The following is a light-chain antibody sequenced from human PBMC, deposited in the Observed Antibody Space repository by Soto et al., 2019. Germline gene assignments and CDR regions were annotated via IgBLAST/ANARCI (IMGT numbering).Light chain of an antibody. CDR3: QQYHIWPSIT. CDR1: QSVSSSY. J-gene: IGKJ5*01. Sequence: TQSPGTVSLSPGERATLSFMAIQSVSSSYLAWYQQKPGQAPRLLIYGASTRATGIPARFSGSGSGTEFTLTISSLQSEDFAVYYCQQYHIWPSITFGQGTRLEI. V-gene: IGKV3-15*01. CDR2: GAS.